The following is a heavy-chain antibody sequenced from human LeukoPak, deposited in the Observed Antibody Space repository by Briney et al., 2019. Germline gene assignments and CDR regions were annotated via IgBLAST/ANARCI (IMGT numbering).Heavy chain of an antibody. V-gene: IGHV3-23*01. Sequence: PGGSLRLSCKASGFTFSTYALSWVRQAPGKGLEWVSAISSSGGSPYYADSVNGRFTISRDNSKNTLYLQMNSLRAEDTALYYCAKDQALSLSSSRALDYWGQGTLVTVSS. D-gene: IGHD2-2*01. CDR3: AKDQALSLSSSRALDY. CDR1: GFTFSTYA. CDR2: ISSSGGSP. J-gene: IGHJ4*02.